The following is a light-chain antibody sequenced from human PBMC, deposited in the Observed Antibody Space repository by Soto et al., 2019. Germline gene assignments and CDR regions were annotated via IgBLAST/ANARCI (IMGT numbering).Light chain of an antibody. J-gene: IGLJ1*01. CDR1: SSDVGSYDH. CDR3: ISYTGSSTSYV. CDR2: EVS. V-gene: IGLV2-14*01. Sequence: QSVLTQPASVSGSPGQSITISCSGTSSDVGSYDHVAWYQQFPGKTPKLMIYEVSNRPSGVSSRFSGSKSCNTASLTISGLQAEDEADYYCISYTGSSTSYVFGTGTKLTVL.